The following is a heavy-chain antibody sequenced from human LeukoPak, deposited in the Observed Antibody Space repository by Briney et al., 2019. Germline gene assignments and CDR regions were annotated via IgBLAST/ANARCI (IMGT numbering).Heavy chain of an antibody. V-gene: IGHV3-23*01. CDR1: GFTFSSYW. D-gene: IGHD2/OR15-2a*01. CDR3: AKDSAKKYDDY. Sequence: GGSLRLSCAASGFTFSSYWMSWVRQALGKGLEWVSGISGSDGSTNYADSVKGRFTISRENSKNTLYLQMNSLRAEDTAVYYCAKDSAKKYDDYWGQGTLVTVSS. J-gene: IGHJ4*02. CDR2: ISGSDGST.